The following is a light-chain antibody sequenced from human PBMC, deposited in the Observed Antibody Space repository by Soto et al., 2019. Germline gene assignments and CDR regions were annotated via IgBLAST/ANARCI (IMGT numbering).Light chain of an antibody. CDR3: QQYTNWPRA. Sequence: EIVRTQSPATLSVSPGERATLSCRASQSVSSNIAWYQQKPGQAPRLLIYGASTRATGIPARFSGSGSGTEFTLTISSLQSEDFAVYYCQQYTNWPRAFGQGAKVEIK. CDR1: QSVSSN. V-gene: IGKV3-15*01. CDR2: GAS. J-gene: IGKJ1*01.